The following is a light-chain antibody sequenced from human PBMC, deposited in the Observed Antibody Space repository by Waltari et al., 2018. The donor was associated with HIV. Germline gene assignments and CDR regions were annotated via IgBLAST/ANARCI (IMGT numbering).Light chain of an antibody. CDR1: QSISTY. V-gene: IGKV1-39*01. CDR2: AAS. CDR3: QQSYSTPLT. Sequence: IQMTQYRSILSAAVGDRVTITCRASQSISTYINWYQRRPGKAPKLLSYAASSLQSGVPSRFSGSGSGTDFTLTISSLQPEDFATYYCQQSYSTPLTFGGGTKVEIK. J-gene: IGKJ4*01.